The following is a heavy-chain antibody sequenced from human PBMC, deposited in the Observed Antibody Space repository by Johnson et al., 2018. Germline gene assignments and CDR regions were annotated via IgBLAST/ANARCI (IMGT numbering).Heavy chain of an antibody. Sequence: VQLQESGGGLVQPGGSXRLSCAASGFTFSSYDMHWVRQATGKGLEWVSAIGTAGDTYYPGSVKGRFTITRENANNSLSLQMNSLRAGDTAVYYCARGLRAAFDIWGQGTMVTVSS. CDR1: GFTFSSYD. CDR3: ARGLRAAFDI. CDR2: IGTAGDT. V-gene: IGHV3-13*01. D-gene: IGHD4-17*01. J-gene: IGHJ3*02.